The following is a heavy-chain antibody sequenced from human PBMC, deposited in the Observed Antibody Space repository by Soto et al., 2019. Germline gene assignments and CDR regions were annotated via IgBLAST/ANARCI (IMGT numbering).Heavy chain of an antibody. Sequence: QVQLVQSGAEVKKPGSSVTVSCKASGGTFSSYTISWVRQAPGQGLEWMGGIIPIFGTANYAQKFQGRVTSTADESTSSASMDVSSLRYEDTAVYYCARGNHRWLQLWYFDLWGRGTLVTVSS. CDR2: IIPIFGTA. CDR3: ARGNHRWLQLWYFDL. V-gene: IGHV1-69*12. CDR1: GGTFSSYT. D-gene: IGHD5-12*01. J-gene: IGHJ2*01.